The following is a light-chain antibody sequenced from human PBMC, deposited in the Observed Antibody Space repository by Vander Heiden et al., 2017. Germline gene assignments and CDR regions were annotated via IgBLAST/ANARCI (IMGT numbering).Light chain of an antibody. V-gene: IGKV1-39*01. CDR2: AAS. Sequence: DIQMTQSPSSLSASVGDRVTITCRASQSINIYLNWYQHAPGKAPKLLIYAASNLPSEVPSRFSGSGSGTDFTLAITSLEPEDFATYYCQQSDSTPLTFGGGTKVEIK. J-gene: IGKJ4*01. CDR3: QQSDSTPLT. CDR1: QSINIY.